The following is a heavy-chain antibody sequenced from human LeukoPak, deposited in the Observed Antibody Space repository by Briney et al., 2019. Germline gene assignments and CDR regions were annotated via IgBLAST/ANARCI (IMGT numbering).Heavy chain of an antibody. V-gene: IGHV4-31*03. CDR1: GGSISSGGYY. J-gene: IGHJ3*02. CDR3: ARDVLARGDAFDI. Sequence: SETLSLTCTVSGGSISSGGYYWSWICQHPGKGLEWIGYIYYSGSTYYNPSLKSRVTISVDTSKNQFSLKLSSVTAADTAVYYCARDVLARGDAFDIWGQGTMVTVSS. CDR2: IYYSGST. D-gene: IGHD4/OR15-4a*01.